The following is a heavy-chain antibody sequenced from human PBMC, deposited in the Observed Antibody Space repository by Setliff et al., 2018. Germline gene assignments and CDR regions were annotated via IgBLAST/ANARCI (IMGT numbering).Heavy chain of an antibody. CDR1: GYPFVGYF. CDR2: IDPKSGRT. Sequence: ASVKVSCKPSGYPFVGYFIYWMRQAPGQGLEWVGWIDPKSGRTKYAVKFQGRVIMTRSASLSSAYMELTNLTPDDTAVYFCARGRLAWGIDYWGQGTLVTVSS. J-gene: IGHJ4*02. CDR3: ARGRLAWGIDY. D-gene: IGHD3-16*01. V-gene: IGHV1-2*02.